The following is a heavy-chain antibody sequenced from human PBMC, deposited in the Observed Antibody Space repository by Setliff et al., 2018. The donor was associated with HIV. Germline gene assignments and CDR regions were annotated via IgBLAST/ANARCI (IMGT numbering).Heavy chain of an antibody. CDR2: MYYTGST. Sequence: SETLSLTCTVSGGSTDSGSYYWAWIRQPPGKGLEWIGSMYYTGSTYYNPSLKSRVTISIDTSKNQFSLRLTSVTAADTAMYHCARDRSSGWSKDWFDTWGQGILVTVSS. V-gene: IGHV4-39*07. J-gene: IGHJ5*02. CDR1: GGSTDSGSYY. CDR3: ARDRSSGWSKDWFDT. D-gene: IGHD6-19*01.